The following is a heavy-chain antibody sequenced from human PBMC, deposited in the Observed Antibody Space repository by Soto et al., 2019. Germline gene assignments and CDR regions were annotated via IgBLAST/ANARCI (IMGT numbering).Heavy chain of an antibody. D-gene: IGHD5-18*01. Sequence: QVQLVESGGGVVQPGRSLRLSCAASGFTFSSYGMHWVRQAPGKGLEWVAVISYDGSNKYYADSVKGRFIISRDNSKNTLYLQTNSLRAEDTAVYYCAKMIMDTAMDSPLCYYGMDVWGQGTTVTVSS. CDR3: AKMIMDTAMDSPLCYYGMDV. J-gene: IGHJ6*02. CDR1: GFTFSSYG. V-gene: IGHV3-30*18. CDR2: ISYDGSNK.